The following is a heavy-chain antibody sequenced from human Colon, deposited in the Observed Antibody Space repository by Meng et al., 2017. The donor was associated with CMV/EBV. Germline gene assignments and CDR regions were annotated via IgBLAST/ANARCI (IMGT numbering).Heavy chain of an antibody. V-gene: IGHV1-69*10. CDR2: IIPILGIA. CDR1: GGTFSSYA. CDR3: ARVEWTPDFYFDY. J-gene: IGHJ4*02. Sequence: SVKVSCKASGGTFSSYAISWVRQAPGQGLEWMGGIIPILGIANYAQKFQGRLTITADKSTDTAYMELSSLRSEDTAVYYCARVEWTPDFYFDYWGQGTLVTVSS. D-gene: IGHD3-3*01.